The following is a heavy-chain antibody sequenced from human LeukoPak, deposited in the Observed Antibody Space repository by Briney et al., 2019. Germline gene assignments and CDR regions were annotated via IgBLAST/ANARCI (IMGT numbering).Heavy chain of an antibody. CDR1: GDTFTNYA. CDR3: ARDGDRPYGMDV. D-gene: IGHD7-27*01. CDR2: IIPIFGTT. Sequence: SVKVSCKVSGDTFTNYAVNWVRQAPGQGLEWMGGIIPIFGTTNYAQKLQGRVTMTTDTSTSTAYMELRSLRSDDTAVYYCARDGDRPYGMDVWGQGTTVTVSS. J-gene: IGHJ6*02. V-gene: IGHV1-69*05.